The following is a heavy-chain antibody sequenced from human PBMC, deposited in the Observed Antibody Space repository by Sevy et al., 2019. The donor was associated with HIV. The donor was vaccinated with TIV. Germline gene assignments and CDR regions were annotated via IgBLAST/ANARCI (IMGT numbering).Heavy chain of an antibody. D-gene: IGHD2-15*01. CDR1: GFTVSSNY. CDR2: IYSGGST. Sequence: GSLRLSCAASGFTVSSNYMSWVRQAPGKGLEWVSVIYSGGSTSYADSVKGRFTISSDNSKNTLYLQMNSLRAEDTAVYYCARVHHSGYCSGGSCYSWGVDVWGQGTTVTVSS. CDR3: ARVHHSGYCSGGSCYSWGVDV. J-gene: IGHJ6*02. V-gene: IGHV3-53*01.